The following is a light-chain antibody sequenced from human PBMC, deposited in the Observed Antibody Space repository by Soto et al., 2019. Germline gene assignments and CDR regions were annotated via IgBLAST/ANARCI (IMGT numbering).Light chain of an antibody. CDR3: QQYNSWMWT. CDR1: QSVSSK. Sequence: EIVMTQSPATLSVSPGEGATLSRRASQSVSSKLAWYQKKPGQDPRLLIYGASTRATGIPARFSGSGSGTEFNLIISSLQSEDSAVYECQQYNSWMWTFGQGTKVDIK. V-gene: IGKV3-15*01. CDR2: GAS. J-gene: IGKJ1*01.